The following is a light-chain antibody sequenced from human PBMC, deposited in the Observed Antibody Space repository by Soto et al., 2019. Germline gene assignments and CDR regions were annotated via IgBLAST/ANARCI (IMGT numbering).Light chain of an antibody. CDR2: EVI. CDR3: CSYTTTYTLV. J-gene: IGLJ3*02. V-gene: IGLV2-14*01. Sequence: QSALTQPASVSGSPGRSITISCTGTSTDIGTYNSVSWYQHHPGKAPKLLIFEVIDRPSGVSDHFSGSKSGNTASLTISSLQFEDEADYYCCSYTTTYTLVFGGGTKLTVL. CDR1: STDIGTYNS.